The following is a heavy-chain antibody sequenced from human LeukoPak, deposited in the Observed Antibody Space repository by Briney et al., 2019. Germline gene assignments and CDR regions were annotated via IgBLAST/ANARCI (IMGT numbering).Heavy chain of an antibody. Sequence: RPSETLSLTCTVSGGSISSYYWSWIRQPPGKGLEWIGYIYYSGSTNYNPSLKSRVTMSVDTSKNQFSLKLSSVTAADTAVYYCARHPGGVTAISNWFDPWGQGTLVTVSS. CDR2: IYYSGST. CDR3: ARHPGGVTAISNWFDP. CDR1: GGSISSYY. J-gene: IGHJ5*02. D-gene: IGHD2-21*02. V-gene: IGHV4-59*08.